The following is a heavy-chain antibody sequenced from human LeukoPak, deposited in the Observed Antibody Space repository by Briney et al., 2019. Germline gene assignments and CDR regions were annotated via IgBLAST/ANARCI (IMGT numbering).Heavy chain of an antibody. CDR1: GGSISSHY. Sequence: SETLSLTCTVSGGSISSHYWSWIRQPPGKGLEWIGYIYYSGSTNYNPSLKSRVTISVDTSKNQFFLKLSSVTAADTAVYYCARGTRCNWNDNWFDPWGQGTLVTVSS. CDR3: ARGTRCNWNDNWFDP. D-gene: IGHD1-20*01. J-gene: IGHJ5*02. CDR2: IYYSGST. V-gene: IGHV4-59*11.